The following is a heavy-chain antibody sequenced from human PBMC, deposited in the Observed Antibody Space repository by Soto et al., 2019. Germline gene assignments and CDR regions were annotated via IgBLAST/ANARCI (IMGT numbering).Heavy chain of an antibody. D-gene: IGHD3-9*01. J-gene: IGHJ6*02. V-gene: IGHV1-18*01. Sequence: QVQLVQSGAEVKKPGASVKVSCKASGYTFTSYGISWVRQAPGQGLEWMGWISAYNGNTNYAQKLQGRVTMTTDTSTSTAYMELRSLRSDDTAVYYSARDYYDILTGYYESYYYYGMDVWGQGTTVTVSS. CDR1: GYTFTSYG. CDR3: ARDYYDILTGYYESYYYYGMDV. CDR2: ISAYNGNT.